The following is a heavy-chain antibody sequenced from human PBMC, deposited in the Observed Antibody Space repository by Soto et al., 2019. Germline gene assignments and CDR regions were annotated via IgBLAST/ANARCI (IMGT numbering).Heavy chain of an antibody. CDR1: GFAFGNYW. Sequence: EVQLVESGGGLVQPGGSLRLSCAASGFAFGNYWMSWVRQVPGKGLEWLGTIKRDASEKKYVDSVRGRFTMSRDNAKKSLYLQMDSLRGEDTAVSYCARDSGYGSASSVNHYLDYWGQGTLVIVSS. CDR2: IKRDASEK. J-gene: IGHJ4*02. V-gene: IGHV3-7*01. D-gene: IGHD3-10*01. CDR3: ARDSGYGSASSVNHYLDY.